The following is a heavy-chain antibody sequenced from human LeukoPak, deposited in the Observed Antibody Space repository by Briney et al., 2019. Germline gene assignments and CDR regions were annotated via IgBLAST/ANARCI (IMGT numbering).Heavy chain of an antibody. Sequence: GASVKVSFKASGGTFSSYAISWVRQAPGQGLAWMGRMIPIFGIANNAHKFLGRVTITADKSTSKAYMDLGSLRSVEEAVDYCRCDLRKCYYYCLDGWGQGTTVTVSS. CDR2: MIPIFGIA. V-gene: IGHV1-69*04. CDR3: RCDLRKCYYYCLDG. D-gene: IGHD3-3*01. CDR1: GGTFSSYA. J-gene: IGHJ6*02.